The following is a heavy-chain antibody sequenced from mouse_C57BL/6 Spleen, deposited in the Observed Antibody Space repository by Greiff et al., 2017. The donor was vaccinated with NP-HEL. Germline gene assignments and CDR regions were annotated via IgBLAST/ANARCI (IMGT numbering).Heavy chain of an antibody. V-gene: IGHV1-80*01. D-gene: IGHD1-1*01. J-gene: IGHJ4*01. CDR2: IYPGDGDT. CDR3: ARSGYGSSSYAMDY. Sequence: LQESGAELVKPGASVKISCKASGYAFSSYWMNWVKQRPGKGLEWIGQIYPGDGDTNYNGKFKGKATLTADKSSSTAYMQLSSLTSEDSAVYFCARSGYGSSSYAMDYWGQGTSVTVSS. CDR1: GYAFSSYW.